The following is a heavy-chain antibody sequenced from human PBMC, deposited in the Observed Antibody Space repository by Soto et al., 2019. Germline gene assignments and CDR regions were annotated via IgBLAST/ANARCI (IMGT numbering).Heavy chain of an antibody. Sequence: ASVKVSCKASGYTFTSYAMHWVRQAPGQRLEWMGWINAGNGNTKYSQRFQGRVTITRDTSASTAYMELSSLRSEDTAVYYCARGDFLTYDDYWGQGTLVTVSS. D-gene: IGHD3-16*01. CDR3: ARGDFLTYDDY. CDR2: INAGNGNT. CDR1: GYTFTSYA. V-gene: IGHV1-3*01. J-gene: IGHJ4*02.